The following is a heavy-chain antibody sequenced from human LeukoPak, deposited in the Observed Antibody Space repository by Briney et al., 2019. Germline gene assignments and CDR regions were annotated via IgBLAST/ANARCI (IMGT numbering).Heavy chain of an antibody. Sequence: SGGSLRLSCAASGFTMDAYAMHWVRQAPGRGLEWVSLISRYADTKYYSDSVKGRFTISRDNTKNSLFLQMNSLRTEDTAWYYCAKDGGNIYNWFDTWGQGSLVTVSS. J-gene: IGHJ5*02. CDR1: GFTMDAYA. CDR2: ISRYADTK. D-gene: IGHD2/OR15-2a*01. CDR3: AKDGGNIYNWFDT. V-gene: IGHV3-43*02.